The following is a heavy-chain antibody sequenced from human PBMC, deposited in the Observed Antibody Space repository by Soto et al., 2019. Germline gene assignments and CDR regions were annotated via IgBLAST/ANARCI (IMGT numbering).Heavy chain of an antibody. CDR2: IYSGGST. D-gene: IGHD3-22*01. Sequence: PGGSLRLSCAASGFTVSSNYMSWVRQAPGKGLEWVSVIYSGGSTYYADSVKGRFTISRDNSKNTLYLQMNSLRAEDTAVYYCAREGYYYDSSGYYDRAFDIWGQGTMVTVSS. V-gene: IGHV3-53*01. CDR3: AREGYYYDSSGYYDRAFDI. J-gene: IGHJ3*02. CDR1: GFTVSSNY.